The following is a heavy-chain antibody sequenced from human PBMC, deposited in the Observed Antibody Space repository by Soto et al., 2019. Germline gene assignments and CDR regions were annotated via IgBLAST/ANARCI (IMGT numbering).Heavy chain of an antibody. J-gene: IGHJ4*02. Sequence: EVQLLESGGGLVQPGGSLRLSCAASGFIFSNYAMSWVRQAPGKGLEWVSGISGSGGSTYYADSVKGRFTISRDNSKNTVFLQMNSLGADDTAVYYCAKGTNVVVPAAMGFDYWGQGTLVTVSS. CDR3: AKGTNVVVPAAMGFDY. V-gene: IGHV3-23*01. CDR2: ISGSGGST. D-gene: IGHD2-2*01. CDR1: GFIFSNYA.